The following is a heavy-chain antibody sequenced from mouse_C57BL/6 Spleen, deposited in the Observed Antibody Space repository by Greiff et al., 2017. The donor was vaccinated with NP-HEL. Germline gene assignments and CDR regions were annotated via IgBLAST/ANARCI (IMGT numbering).Heavy chain of an antibody. Sequence: VQLQQSGAELVKPGASVKISCKASGYAFSSYWMNWVKQRPGKGLEWIGQIYPGDGDTNYNGKFKGKATLTADKSSSTAYMQLSSLTSEDSAVYFCARGPNYYGSSYGYFDVWGTGTTVTVSS. CDR1: GYAFSSYW. D-gene: IGHD1-1*01. CDR2: IYPGDGDT. V-gene: IGHV1-80*01. CDR3: ARGPNYYGSSYGYFDV. J-gene: IGHJ1*03.